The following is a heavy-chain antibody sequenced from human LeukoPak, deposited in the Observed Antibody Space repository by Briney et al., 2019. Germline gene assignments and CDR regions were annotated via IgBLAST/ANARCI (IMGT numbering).Heavy chain of an antibody. CDR1: GYTLTELS. CDR2: FDPEDGET. CDR3: ATFGGYCSSTSCYIGNGLYFDY. V-gene: IGHV1-24*01. Sequence: SSVKVSFKFSGYTLTELSMHWVRQAPGKGLEWMGGFDPEDGETIYAQKFQGRVTMTEDTSTDTAYMELSSLRSEDTAVYYCATFGGYCSSTSCYIGNGLYFDYWGQGTLVTVSS. D-gene: IGHD2-2*02. J-gene: IGHJ4*02.